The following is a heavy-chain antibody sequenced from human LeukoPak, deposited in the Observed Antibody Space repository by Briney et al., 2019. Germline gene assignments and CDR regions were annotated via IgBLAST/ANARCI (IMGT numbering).Heavy chain of an antibody. CDR3: ARDRGSSGWPRQDLEAFDI. V-gene: IGHV4-59*01. Sequence: PSETLSLTCTVSGGSISSYYWSWIRQPPGKGLEWIGYIYYSGSTNYNPSLKSRVTISVDTSKNQFSLKLSSVTAADTAVYYCARDRGSSGWPRQDLEAFDIWGQGTMVTVSS. J-gene: IGHJ3*02. D-gene: IGHD6-19*01. CDR1: GGSISSYY. CDR2: IYYSGST.